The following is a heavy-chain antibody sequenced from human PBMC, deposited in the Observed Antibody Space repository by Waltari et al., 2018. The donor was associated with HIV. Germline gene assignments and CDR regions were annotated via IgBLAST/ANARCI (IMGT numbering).Heavy chain of an antibody. CDR2: IIPILGTA. D-gene: IGHD3-3*01. Sequence: QVQLVQSGAEVKKPGSSVKVSCKASRGTFSSYAISWLRQAPGHGLAWMGGIIPILGTANYAQKFQGMVTISADESTSTAYMELSSLRSEDTAVYYCARALWSGYYRAPNFDYWGQGTLVTVSS. J-gene: IGHJ4*02. CDR1: RGTFSSYA. CDR3: ARALWSGYYRAPNFDY. V-gene: IGHV1-69*13.